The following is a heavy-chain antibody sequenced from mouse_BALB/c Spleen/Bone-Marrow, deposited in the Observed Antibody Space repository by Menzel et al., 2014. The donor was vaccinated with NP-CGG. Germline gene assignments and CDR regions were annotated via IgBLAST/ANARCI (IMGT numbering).Heavy chain of an antibody. V-gene: IGHV7-3*02. D-gene: IGHD2-1*01. Sequence: EVHLVESGGGLVQPGGSLRLSCATSGFTFTDYYMSWVRQPPGKALEWLGFIRNKANGYTTEYSASVKGRFTISRDNSQSILYPQMNTLRAEDSATYYCARDIGNYVRFAYWGQGTLVTVSA. CDR3: ARDIGNYVRFAY. CDR2: IRNKANGYTT. J-gene: IGHJ3*01. CDR1: GFTFTDYY.